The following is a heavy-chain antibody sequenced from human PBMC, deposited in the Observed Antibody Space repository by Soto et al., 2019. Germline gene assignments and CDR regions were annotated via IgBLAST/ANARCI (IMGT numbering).Heavy chain of an antibody. CDR1: GGTFSRYA. CDR2: IIPIFGTA. J-gene: IGHJ3*02. V-gene: IGHV1-69*13. Sequence: SVKVSCKASGGTFSRYALSWVRQAPGQGLEWMGGIIPIFGTANYAQKFQGRVTITADESTSTAYMELSSLRSEDTAVYYCARGWLQDAFAIWGQGTMVTVSS. D-gene: IGHD5-12*01. CDR3: ARGWLQDAFAI.